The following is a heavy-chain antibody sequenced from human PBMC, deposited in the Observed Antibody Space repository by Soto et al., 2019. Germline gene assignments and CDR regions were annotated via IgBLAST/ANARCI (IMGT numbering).Heavy chain of an antibody. CDR2: IIPILGIA. V-gene: IGHV1-69*02. CDR3: ARVGQDIVVVVAATRAGEFDY. J-gene: IGHJ4*02. D-gene: IGHD2-15*01. CDR1: GGTFSSYT. Sequence: ASVKVSCKASGGTFSSYTISWVRQAPGQGLEWMGRIIPILGIANYAQKFQGRVTITADKSTSTAYMELSSLRSEDTAVYYCARVGQDIVVVVAATRAGEFDYWGQGTLVTVSS.